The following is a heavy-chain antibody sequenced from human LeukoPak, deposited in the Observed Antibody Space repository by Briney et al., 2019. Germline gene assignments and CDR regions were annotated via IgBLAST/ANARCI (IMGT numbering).Heavy chain of an antibody. V-gene: IGHV3-23*01. CDR1: GLIFTNYA. D-gene: IGHD6-6*01. J-gene: IGHJ4*02. CDR2: IRGSDRST. Sequence: GGSLRLSCAASGLIFTNYAMAWVRQAPGKGLEWVSFIRGSDRSTYYADSVKGRFTISRDNSQNTLYLHMNSLRAGDSAVYYCAKDLSIAARPVFDYWGQGTLVTVSS. CDR3: AKDLSIAARPVFDY.